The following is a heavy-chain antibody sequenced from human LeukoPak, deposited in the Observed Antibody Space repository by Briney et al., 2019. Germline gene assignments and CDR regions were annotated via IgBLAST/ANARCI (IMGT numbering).Heavy chain of an antibody. D-gene: IGHD6-13*01. V-gene: IGHV3-73*01. CDR2: IRSKANNYAT. J-gene: IGHJ6*03. CDR3: ARAFRGSQVAGGTYAFSYYYYYMDV. CDR1: GVTFSDSA. Sequence: GGSLRLSCAASGVTFSDSAMHWVRQASGKGLEWIGRIRSKANNYATAYAASVKGRFTISRDDSRNTAYLQMNNLKTADTAVYYCARAFRGSQVAGGTYAFSYYYYYMDVWGKGTTVTVSS.